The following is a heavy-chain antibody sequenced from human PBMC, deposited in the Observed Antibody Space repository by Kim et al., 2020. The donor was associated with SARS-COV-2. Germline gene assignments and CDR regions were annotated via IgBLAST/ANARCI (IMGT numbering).Heavy chain of an antibody. CDR2: IYYSGST. CDR3: ARRGCSGGSCYSHAFDI. D-gene: IGHD2-15*01. V-gene: IGHV4-59*08. Sequence: SETLSLTCTVSGGSISSYYWSWIRQPPGKGLEWIGYIYYSGSTNYNPSLKSRVTISVDTSKNQFSLKLSSVTAADTAVYYCARRGCSGGSCYSHAFDIWGQGTMVTVSS. J-gene: IGHJ3*02. CDR1: GGSISSYY.